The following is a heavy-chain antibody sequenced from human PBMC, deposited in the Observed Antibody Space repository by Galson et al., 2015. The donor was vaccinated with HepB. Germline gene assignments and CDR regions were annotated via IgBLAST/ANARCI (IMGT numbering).Heavy chain of an antibody. J-gene: IGHJ5*02. Sequence: SLRLSCAASGFTFSSYAMHWVRQAPGKGLEWVAVISYDGSNKYYADSVKGRFTISSDNSNNTLYLQMNSLRVEDTAVYYCTREGSSWYLRNWFDPWGQGTLVTVSS. CDR2: ISYDGSNK. D-gene: IGHD6-13*01. V-gene: IGHV3-30-3*01. CDR1: GFTFSSYA. CDR3: TREGSSWYLRNWFDP.